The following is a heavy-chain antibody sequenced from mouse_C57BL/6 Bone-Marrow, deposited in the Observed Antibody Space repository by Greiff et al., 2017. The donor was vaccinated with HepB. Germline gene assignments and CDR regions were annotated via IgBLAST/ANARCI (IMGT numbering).Heavy chain of an antibody. Sequence: SGAELVKPGASVKISCKASGYAFSSYWMNWVKQRPGKGLEWIGQIYPGDGDTNYNGKFKGKATLTADKSSSTAYMQLSSLTSEDSAVYFCVRWGLWLYYFDYWGQGTTLTVSS. V-gene: IGHV1-80*01. CDR2: IYPGDGDT. CDR1: GYAFSSYW. CDR3: VRWGLWLYYFDY. D-gene: IGHD2-2*01. J-gene: IGHJ2*01.